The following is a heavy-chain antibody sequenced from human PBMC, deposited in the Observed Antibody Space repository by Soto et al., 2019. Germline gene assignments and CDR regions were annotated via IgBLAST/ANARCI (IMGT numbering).Heavy chain of an antibody. CDR3: VRDRPNTESLTGYFDT. Sequence: GGSLRLSCEASGFVFRTFRMHWVRRAPGKGLEWLATIRFDGSTARYAESVRGRFKISRDNSMSTLYLQLDRLRVEDTAVYYCVRDRPNTESLTGYFDTWGQGTPVTVS. CDR2: IRFDGSTA. CDR1: GFVFRTFR. V-gene: IGHV3-33*01. J-gene: IGHJ4*02. D-gene: IGHD3-9*01.